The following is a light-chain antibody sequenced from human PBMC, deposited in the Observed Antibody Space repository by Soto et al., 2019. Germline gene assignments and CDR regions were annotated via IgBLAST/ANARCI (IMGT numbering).Light chain of an antibody. V-gene: IGLV1-47*01. CDR2: GNN. Sequence: QSVLTQPPSASGTPGQRVTISCSGSSSNVGSNSVYWYQQMSGTAPKLPIYGNNQRPSGVPDRFSGSKSGTSASLAISGLRSEDEADYYCAAWDDSLSGVIFGGGTKVTVL. J-gene: IGLJ2*01. CDR1: SSNVGSNS. CDR3: AAWDDSLSGVI.